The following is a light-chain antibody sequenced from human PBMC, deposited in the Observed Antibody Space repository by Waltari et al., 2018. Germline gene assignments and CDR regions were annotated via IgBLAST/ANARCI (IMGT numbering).Light chain of an antibody. Sequence: EIVMTQSPATLSVSPGERATLSCRPSQSISTNLAWSQQKPGQAPRLLIYGASTRAAGCPARFSGSGFGTEFTLTSNSLRSEDVAVYYCQHYHNWPPITFGQGTRLEIK. CDR1: QSISTN. V-gene: IGKV3-15*01. CDR3: QHYHNWPPIT. CDR2: GAS. J-gene: IGKJ5*01.